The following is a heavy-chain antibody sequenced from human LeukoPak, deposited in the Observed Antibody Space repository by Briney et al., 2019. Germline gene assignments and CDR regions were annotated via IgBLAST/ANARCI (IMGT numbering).Heavy chain of an antibody. Sequence: KASETLSLTCNISGGSISRYCWSWIRQPPGKGLEWIGYVYFTGNTNYSPSLKSRLAISVDTSKNLLSLTLSSVTAADTAVYFCASLSVRQLTLDVWGQGTTVTVSS. V-gene: IGHV4-59*01. CDR3: ASLSVRQLTLDV. CDR2: VYFTGNT. J-gene: IGHJ6*02. D-gene: IGHD1-1*01. CDR1: GGSISRYC.